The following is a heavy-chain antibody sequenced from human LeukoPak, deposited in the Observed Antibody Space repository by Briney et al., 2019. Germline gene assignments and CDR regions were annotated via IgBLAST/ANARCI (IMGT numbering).Heavy chain of an antibody. CDR3: PKPMMGATFDY. CDR1: GFTFSNYA. CDR2: ISSNGVGT. J-gene: IGHJ4*02. Sequence: TGGPLRLSCSASGFTFSNYAMYWVRQAPGKGPEYVSSISSNGVGTQYADSVKGRFIISRDNSKNTLYLQMSSLRVEDTAVYYCPKPMMGATFDYWGQGTLVTVSS. V-gene: IGHV3-64D*09. D-gene: IGHD1-26*01.